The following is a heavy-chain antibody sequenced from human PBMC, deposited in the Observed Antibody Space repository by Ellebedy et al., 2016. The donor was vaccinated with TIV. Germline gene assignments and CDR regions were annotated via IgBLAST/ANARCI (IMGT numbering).Heavy chain of an antibody. CDR1: RYTFTSYY. CDR3: ARDVDYYGSGSRTFDY. V-gene: IGHV1-18*04. D-gene: IGHD3-10*01. J-gene: IGHJ4*02. Sequence: ASVKVSXKASRYTFTSYYMHWVRQAPGQGLEWMGWISAYNDNTNYAQKFQGRVTITADESTSTAYMELSSLRSEDTAVYYCARDVDYYGSGSRTFDYWGQGTLVTVSS. CDR2: ISAYNDNT.